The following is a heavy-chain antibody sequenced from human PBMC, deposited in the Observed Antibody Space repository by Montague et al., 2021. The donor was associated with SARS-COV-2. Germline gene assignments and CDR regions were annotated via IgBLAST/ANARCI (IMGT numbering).Heavy chain of an antibody. CDR3: AREVVGVKTNWLDT. V-gene: IGHV4-59*01. CDR2: ISDSGST. D-gene: IGHD3-16*01. CDR1: GTSITSYY. Sequence: SETLSLTCSVSGTSITSYYWNWIRQPPGKGLEWIGYISDSGSTNYSPSLKSRVTMSVDTSKNQMSLKLTSVTAADTAVYYCAREVVGVKTNWLDTWGQGTLVTVSS. J-gene: IGHJ5*02.